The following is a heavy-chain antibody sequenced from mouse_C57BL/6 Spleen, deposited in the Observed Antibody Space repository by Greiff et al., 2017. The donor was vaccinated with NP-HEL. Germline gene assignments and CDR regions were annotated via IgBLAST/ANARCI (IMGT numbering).Heavy chain of an antibody. CDR3: AREITTVVYFDY. Sequence: VKLQESGPELVKPGASVKISCKASGYAFSSSWMNWVKQRPGKGLEWIGRIYPGDGDTNYNGKFKGKATLTADKSSSTAYMQLSSLTSEDSAVYFCAREITTVVYFDYWGQGTTLTVSS. V-gene: IGHV1-82*01. CDR1: GYAFSSSW. CDR2: IYPGDGDT. D-gene: IGHD1-1*01. J-gene: IGHJ2*01.